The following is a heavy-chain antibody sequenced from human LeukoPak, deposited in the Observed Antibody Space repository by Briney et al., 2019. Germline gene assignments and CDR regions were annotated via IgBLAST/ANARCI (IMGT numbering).Heavy chain of an antibody. V-gene: IGHV4-59*02. D-gene: IGHD1-26*01. CDR3: ARNGGSYAFDY. J-gene: IGHJ4*02. CDR1: GGSVSSYY. Sequence: PSETLSLTCTVSGGSVSSYYWSWIRQPPGKGLEWIGYNSYSGSSNYNPSLKSRVTISIDTSRNQFSLKLSSVTAADTAVYYCARNGGSYAFDYWGKGSLVTVSS. CDR2: NSYSGSS.